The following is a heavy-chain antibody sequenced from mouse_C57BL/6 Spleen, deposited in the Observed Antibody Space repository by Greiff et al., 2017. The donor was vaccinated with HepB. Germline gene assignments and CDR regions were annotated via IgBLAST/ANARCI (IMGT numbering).Heavy chain of an antibody. D-gene: IGHD3-1*01. V-gene: IGHV1-81*01. CDR2: IYPRSGNT. CDR1: GYTFTSYG. Sequence: VKLMESGAELARPGASVKLSCKASGYTFTSYGISWVKQRTGQGLEWIGEIYPRSGNTYYNEKFQGKATLTADKYSSTAYMELSSLTSEDSAVYISPRAGLLEEDYYAMDYWGQGTSVTVSS. J-gene: IGHJ4*01. CDR3: PRAGLLEEDYYAMDY.